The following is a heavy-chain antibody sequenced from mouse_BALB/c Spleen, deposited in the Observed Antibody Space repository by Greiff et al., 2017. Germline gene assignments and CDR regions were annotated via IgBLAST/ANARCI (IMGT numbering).Heavy chain of an antibody. D-gene: IGHD2-4*01. V-gene: IGHV5-6-3*01. J-gene: IGHJ3*01. CDR2: INSNGGST. Sequence: EVHLVESGGGLVQPGGSLKLSCAASGFTFSSYGMSWVRQTPDKRLELVATINSNGGSTYYPDSVKGRFTISRDNAKNTLYLQMSSLKSEDTAMYYCASYYDAFAYWGQGTLVTVSA. CDR3: ASYYDAFAY. CDR1: GFTFSSYG.